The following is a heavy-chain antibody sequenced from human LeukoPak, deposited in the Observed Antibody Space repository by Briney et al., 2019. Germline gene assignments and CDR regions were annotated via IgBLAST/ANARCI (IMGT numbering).Heavy chain of an antibody. Sequence: PSQTLSLTCTVSGGSISSGSYYWSWIRQPAGKGLEWIGYIYYSGSTNYNPSLKSRVTISVDTSKNQFSLKLSSVTAADTAVYYCASWERGYFDYWGQGTLVTVSS. CDR1: GGSISSGSYY. CDR3: ASWERGYFDY. D-gene: IGHD1-26*01. CDR2: IYYSGST. J-gene: IGHJ4*02. V-gene: IGHV4-61*10.